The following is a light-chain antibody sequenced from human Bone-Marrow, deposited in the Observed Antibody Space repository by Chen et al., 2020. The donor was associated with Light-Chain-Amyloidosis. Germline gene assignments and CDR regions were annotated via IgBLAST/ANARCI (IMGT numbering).Light chain of an antibody. CDR2: EVT. CDR1: SSDVGGDNH. Sequence: QSALTQPASVSGSPGQSITLSCTGTSSDVGGDNHVPWYQQHPDKAPKLMIYEVTNRPSWVPDRFSGSKSDNTASLTISGLQTEDEADYFCSSYTITNTLVFGSGTRVTVL. J-gene: IGLJ1*01. CDR3: SSYTITNTLV. V-gene: IGLV2-14*01.